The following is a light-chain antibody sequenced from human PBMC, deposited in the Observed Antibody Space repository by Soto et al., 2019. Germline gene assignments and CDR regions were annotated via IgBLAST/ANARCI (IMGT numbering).Light chain of an antibody. J-gene: IGLJ2*01. CDR3: SSYAGNNNVV. CDR2: EVS. V-gene: IGLV2-8*01. Sequence: QSVLTQPPSASGSPGQSVTISCTGTSSDVGDYKFVSWYQQHPGKAPKLLIYEVSRRPSGVPDRFSGSKSGNTASPTVSGLQAEDEADYYCSSYAGNNNVVFGGGTKLTVL. CDR1: SSDVGDYKF.